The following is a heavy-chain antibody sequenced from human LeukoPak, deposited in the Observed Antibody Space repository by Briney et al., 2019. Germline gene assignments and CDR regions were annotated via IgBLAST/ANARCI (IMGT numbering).Heavy chain of an antibody. CDR2: ILHDGSNK. Sequence: GSLRLSCAASGFTFSSYAMHWVRQAPGKGLEWVAVILHDGSNKQYADSVKGRFTISRDNSKNTLYLQINDLRAEDTAVYYCATLSGDSHGYDYWGLGTLVTVSS. J-gene: IGHJ4*02. V-gene: IGHV3-30*03. CDR1: GFTFSSYA. D-gene: IGHD5-18*01. CDR3: ATLSGDSHGYDY.